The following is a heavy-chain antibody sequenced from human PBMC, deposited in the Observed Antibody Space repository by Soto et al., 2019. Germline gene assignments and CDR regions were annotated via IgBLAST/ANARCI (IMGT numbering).Heavy chain of an antibody. D-gene: IGHD5-12*01. J-gene: IGHJ4*02. V-gene: IGHV2-5*02. Sequence: ASGPTLVNPTQTLTLTCTFSGFSLTTSGAGVGWIRQPPGKALEWLALSYWDDDKRYSPSLKSRLTITKDTSKNQVVLTMANMDPVDTATYYCAHRPATISFDYWGQGTLVTVSS. CDR2: SYWDDDK. CDR3: AHRPATISFDY. CDR1: GFSLTTSGAG.